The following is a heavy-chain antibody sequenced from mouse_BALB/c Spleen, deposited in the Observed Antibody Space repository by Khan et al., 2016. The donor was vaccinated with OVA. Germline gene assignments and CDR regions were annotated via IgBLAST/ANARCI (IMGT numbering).Heavy chain of an antibody. Sequence: EVQLQESGPGLVKPSQSLSLTCTVTGYSITSGYAWNWIRQFPGNKLEWMGYISYSGVTSYTPSLKSRISITRATSKNQFFLQLNSVTTKDTATYYCARGYYYGYYFDYWGQGTTLTVSS. D-gene: IGHD1-1*01. CDR2: ISYSGVT. CDR3: ARGYYYGYYFDY. V-gene: IGHV3-2*02. CDR1: GYSITSGYA. J-gene: IGHJ2*01.